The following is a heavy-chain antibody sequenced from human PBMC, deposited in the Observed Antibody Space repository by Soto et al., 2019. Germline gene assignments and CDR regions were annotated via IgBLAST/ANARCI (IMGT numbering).Heavy chain of an antibody. Sequence: PGESLKISCKGSGYSFTSYWIGWVRQMPGKGLEWMGIIYPGDSDTRYSPSFQGQVTISADKSISTAYLQWSSLKASDTAMYYYAIITAAGTRLNWFDPWGQGTLVTVSS. CDR1: GYSFTSYW. J-gene: IGHJ5*02. CDR3: AIITAAGTRLNWFDP. V-gene: IGHV5-51*01. CDR2: IYPGDSDT. D-gene: IGHD6-13*01.